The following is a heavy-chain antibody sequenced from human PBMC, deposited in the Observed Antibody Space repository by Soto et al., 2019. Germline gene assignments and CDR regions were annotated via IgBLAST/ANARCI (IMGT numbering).Heavy chain of an antibody. V-gene: IGHV1-18*01. CDR1: GYRFIDYG. D-gene: IGHD3-10*01. Sequence: ASVKVSCKASGYRFIDYGITWVRQAPGQGLEWMGWISDYNGNTHYAKKFQGRVTMTTDTSTRTAYMELKSLRSDDTAVYFCAREGYYSGSGTYSPPRYYGMDAWGQGTTVTVSS. CDR3: AREGYYSGSGTYSPPRYYGMDA. CDR2: ISDYNGNT. J-gene: IGHJ6*02.